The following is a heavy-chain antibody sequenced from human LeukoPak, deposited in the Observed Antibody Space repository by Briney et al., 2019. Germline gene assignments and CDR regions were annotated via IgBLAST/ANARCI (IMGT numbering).Heavy chain of an antibody. D-gene: IGHD5-12*01. CDR1: GFIDSSNY. CDR2: IYSGGST. V-gene: IGHV3-53*01. CDR3: ARGRGYSGCVPFDY. J-gene: IGHJ4*02. Sequence: GGSLRLSCAASGFIDSSNYMSWVRQAPGKGLEWVSVIYSGGSTYYADSVKGRFSISRDYSKNTVYLQMNALRADDTAVYYCARGRGYSGCVPFDYWGQGTLATVSS.